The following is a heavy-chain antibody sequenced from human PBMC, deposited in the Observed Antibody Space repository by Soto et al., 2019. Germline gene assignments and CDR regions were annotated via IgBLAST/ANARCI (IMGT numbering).Heavy chain of an antibody. J-gene: IGHJ4*02. D-gene: IGHD2-8*01. CDR1: EYTFSSYW. Sequence: GGSLRLSCAASEYTFSSYWMHWVRQAPGKGLVWVSRVNGDGSSTSYADPVKGRFTISRDTAKNTVHLQMTSLRAEDTAVYYCARVMANLPWYFDYWGQGTLVTVSS. V-gene: IGHV3-74*01. CDR2: VNGDGSST. CDR3: ARVMANLPWYFDY.